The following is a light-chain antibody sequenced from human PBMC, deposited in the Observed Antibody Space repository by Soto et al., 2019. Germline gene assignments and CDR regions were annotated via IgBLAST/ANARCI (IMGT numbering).Light chain of an antibody. V-gene: IGLV2-8*01. J-gene: IGLJ1*01. CDR1: SSDVGGYNY. Sequence: QSVLAQPASVSGSPGQSITISCTGTSSDVGGYNYVSWYQQQSGKAPKLMIHEVSNRPSGVPDRFSGSKSGNTASLTVSALQAEDEADYYCSSYTDRNNLVFGTGTKLTVL. CDR3: SSYTDRNNLV. CDR2: EVS.